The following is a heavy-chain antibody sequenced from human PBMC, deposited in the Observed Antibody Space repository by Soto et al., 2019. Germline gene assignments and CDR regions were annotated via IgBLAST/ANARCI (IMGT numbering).Heavy chain of an antibody. CDR2: IHYSGST. CDR3: ASTKDEAFYFDY. Sequence: QLQLQESGPGLVKPSETLSLTCTVSGDSISITSYYWGWVRQPPGKGLEWIGSIHYSGSTHYNPSLQSRFTISGDASKKQSSLKLRSVTAADTTVYYSASTKDEAFYFDYWGQGTLVTVSS. V-gene: IGHV4-39*01. CDR1: GDSISITSYY. J-gene: IGHJ4*02. D-gene: IGHD3-3*02.